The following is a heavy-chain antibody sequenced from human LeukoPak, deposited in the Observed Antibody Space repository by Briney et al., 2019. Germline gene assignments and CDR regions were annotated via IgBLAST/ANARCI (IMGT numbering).Heavy chain of an antibody. CDR2: IYYSGST. CDR3: ARWQYYDFWSGPISGFDP. Sequence: SETLSLTCTVSGGSISSYYWSWIRQPPGNGLEWIGYIYYSGSTNYNPSLKSRVTISVDTSKNQFSLKLSSVTAADTAVYYCARWQYYDFWSGPISGFDPWGQGTLVTVSS. D-gene: IGHD3-3*01. CDR1: GGSISSYY. J-gene: IGHJ5*02. V-gene: IGHV4-59*01.